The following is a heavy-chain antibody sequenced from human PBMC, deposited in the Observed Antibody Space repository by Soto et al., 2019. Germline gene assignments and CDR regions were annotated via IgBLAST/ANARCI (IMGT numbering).Heavy chain of an antibody. V-gene: IGHV3-23*01. CDR1: GFTFSSYA. CDR2: ISGSGGST. Sequence: GESLKISCAASGFTFSSYAMSWVRQAPGKGLEWVSAISGSGGSTYYADSVKGRFTISRDNSKNTLYLQMNSLRAEDTAVYYCAKGAVLRYFDWWEDGMDVWGQGTTVTVSS. D-gene: IGHD3-9*01. CDR3: AKGAVLRYFDWWEDGMDV. J-gene: IGHJ6*02.